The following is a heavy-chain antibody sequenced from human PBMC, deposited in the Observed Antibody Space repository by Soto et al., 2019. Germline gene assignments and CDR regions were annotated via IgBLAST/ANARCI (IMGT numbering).Heavy chain of an antibody. CDR3: ARGQLLWFGEPRRSWFDP. Sequence: ASVKVSCKASGYTFTSYDINWVRQATGQGLEWMGWMNPNSGNTGYAQKFQGRVTMTRNTSISTAYMELSSLRSEDTAVYYCARGQLLWFGEPRRSWFDPWGQGTLVTVSS. J-gene: IGHJ5*02. CDR1: GYTFTSYD. CDR2: MNPNSGNT. V-gene: IGHV1-8*01. D-gene: IGHD3-10*01.